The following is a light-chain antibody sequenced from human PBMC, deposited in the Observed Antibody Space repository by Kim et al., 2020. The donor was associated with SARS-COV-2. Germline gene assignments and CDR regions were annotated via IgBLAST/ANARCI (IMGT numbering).Light chain of an antibody. CDR2: GIS. CDR3: QQTNSYPIT. V-gene: IGKV1-39*01. J-gene: IGKJ5*01. Sequence: DIQMTQSPSSLSASVGDRVTITCRASQNIRNYLNWYQQKPGKAPKVLIYGISTLQSGVPSRFSGSASGTDFTLTISSLQPEDFATYYCQQTNSYPITFGQGTRLEIK. CDR1: QNIRNY.